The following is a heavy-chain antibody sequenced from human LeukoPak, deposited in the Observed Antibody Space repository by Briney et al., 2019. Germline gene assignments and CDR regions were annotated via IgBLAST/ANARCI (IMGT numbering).Heavy chain of an antibody. CDR1: GGTFSSYA. CDR2: IIPIFGTA. Sequence: ASVKVSCKASGGTFSSYAISWVRQAPGQGLEWMGGIIPIFGTANYAQKFQGRVTITADESTSTAYMELSSLRSEDTAVYYCARGTTMSSSWDIDYWGQGTLVTVSS. D-gene: IGHD6-13*01. J-gene: IGHJ4*02. V-gene: IGHV1-69*13. CDR3: ARGTTMSSSWDIDY.